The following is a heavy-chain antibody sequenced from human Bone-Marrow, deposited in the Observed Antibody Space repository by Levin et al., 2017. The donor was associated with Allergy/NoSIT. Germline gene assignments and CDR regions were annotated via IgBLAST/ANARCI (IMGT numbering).Heavy chain of an antibody. V-gene: IGHV3-30*18. D-gene: IGHD4-11*01. Sequence: PGESLKISCAASGFTFSSYGMHWVRQAPGKGLEWVAVISYDGSNKYYADSVKGRFTISRDNSKNTLYLQMNSLRAEDTAVYYCAKARTTVTTRGWRYYYYYYMDVWGKGTTVTVSS. J-gene: IGHJ6*03. CDR1: GFTFSSYG. CDR2: ISYDGSNK. CDR3: AKARTTVTTRGWRYYYYYYMDV.